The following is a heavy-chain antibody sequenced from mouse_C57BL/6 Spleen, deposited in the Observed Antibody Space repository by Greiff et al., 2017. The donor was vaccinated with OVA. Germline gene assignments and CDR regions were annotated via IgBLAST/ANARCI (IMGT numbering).Heavy chain of an antibody. J-gene: IGHJ2*01. CDR3: VYYDYDGGRDFDY. CDR2: IDPEDGDT. D-gene: IGHD2-4*01. V-gene: IGHV14-1*01. Sequence: EVQLQESGAELVRPGASVKLSCTASGFNIKDYYMHWVKQRPEQGLEWIGRIDPEDGDTEYAPKFQGKATMTADTSSNTAYLQLSSLTSEDTAVYYCVYYDYDGGRDFDYWGQGTTLTVSS. CDR1: GFNIKDYY.